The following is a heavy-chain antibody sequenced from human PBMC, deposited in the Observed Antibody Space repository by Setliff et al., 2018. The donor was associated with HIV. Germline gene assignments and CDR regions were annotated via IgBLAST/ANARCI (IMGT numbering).Heavy chain of an antibody. Sequence: GGSLRLSCAASGFTFSTYRMHWVRQAPGKGLEWVAVIWDDGGNKYHADSVKGRFTISRDNSKNTLYLQMNSLRPEDTAVYYCARTCSGSGCYAGLESWGQGTPVTVSS. CDR2: IWDDGGNK. CDR3: ARTCSGSGCYAGLES. CDR1: GFTFSTYR. J-gene: IGHJ4*02. V-gene: IGHV3-33*08. D-gene: IGHD2-15*01.